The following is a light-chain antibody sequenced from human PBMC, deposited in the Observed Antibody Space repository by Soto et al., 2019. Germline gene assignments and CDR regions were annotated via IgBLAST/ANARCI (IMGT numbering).Light chain of an antibody. CDR1: QGISSA. J-gene: IGKJ5*01. CDR3: QQFNSYLPIT. Sequence: AIQLTQSPSSLSASVGDRVTITCRASQGISSALAWYQQKPGKAPKLLIYDASSLESGVPSRFSGSGSGTDFTLTISSLPPEDFATYYCQQFNSYLPITFGQGTRLEIK. CDR2: DAS. V-gene: IGKV1-13*02.